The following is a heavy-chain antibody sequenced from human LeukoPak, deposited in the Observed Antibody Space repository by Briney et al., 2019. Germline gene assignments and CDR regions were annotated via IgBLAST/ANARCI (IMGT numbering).Heavy chain of an antibody. CDR2: IYYSGST. V-gene: IGHV4-59*01. D-gene: IGHD2-2*01. CDR1: GGSISSYY. J-gene: IGHJ4*02. Sequence: SETLSLTCTVSGGSISSYYWSWIRQPPGKGLEWIGYIYYSGSTNYNPSLKSRVTISVDTSKNQFSLKLSSVAAADTAVYYCARADCSSTSCDLDYWGQGTLVTVSS. CDR3: ARADCSSTSCDLDY.